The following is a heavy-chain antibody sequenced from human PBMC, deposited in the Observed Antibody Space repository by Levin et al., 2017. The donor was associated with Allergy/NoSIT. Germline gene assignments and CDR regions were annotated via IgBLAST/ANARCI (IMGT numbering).Heavy chain of an antibody. CDR3: AKYGDYDILTGYSNFDY. D-gene: IGHD3-9*01. CDR2: IGGSGGST. V-gene: IGHV3-23*01. Sequence: SCAVSGFTFSSYALSWVRQAPGKGLEWVSAIGGSGGSTYYADSVKGRFTISRDNSKNTLYLQMNSLRAEDTAVYYCAKYGDYDILTGYSNFDYWGQGTLVTVSS. J-gene: IGHJ4*02. CDR1: GFTFSSYA.